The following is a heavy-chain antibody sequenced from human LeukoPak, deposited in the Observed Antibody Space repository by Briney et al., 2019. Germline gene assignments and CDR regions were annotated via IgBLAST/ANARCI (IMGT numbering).Heavy chain of an antibody. CDR1: GGSISSGDYY. D-gene: IGHD6-19*01. CDR2: IYYSGST. V-gene: IGHV4-30-4*08. Sequence: SETLSLTCTVSGGSISSGDYYWSWIRQPPGKGLEWIGYIYYSGSTYYNPSLKSRVTISVDTSKNQFSLKLSSVTAADTAVYYCARWGYSSGWNYFDYWGQGTLVTVSS. CDR3: ARWGYSSGWNYFDY. J-gene: IGHJ4*02.